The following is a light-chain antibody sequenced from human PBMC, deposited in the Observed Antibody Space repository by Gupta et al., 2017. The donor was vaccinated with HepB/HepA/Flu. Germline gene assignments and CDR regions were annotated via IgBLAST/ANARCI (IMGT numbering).Light chain of an antibody. Sequence: QSALTQPASVSASPGQSITISFTGTSSDVSWYQQHPGKAPKLMIYAVSNRPARVSYRFSGSKSGDTASLTISGLQAEDEADYYCSSFTSTSSLAVFGGGTKVTVL. CDR3: SSFTSTSSLAV. J-gene: IGLJ2*01. CDR2: AVS. V-gene: IGLV2-14*01. CDR1: SSDV.